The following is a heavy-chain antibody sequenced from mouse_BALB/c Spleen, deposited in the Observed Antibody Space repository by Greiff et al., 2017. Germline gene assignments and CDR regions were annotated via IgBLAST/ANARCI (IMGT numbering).Heavy chain of an antibody. D-gene: IGHD2-13*01. CDR3: KTGEAMDY. Sequence: VQLQQSGAELVRSGASVKLSCTASGFNIKDYYMHWVKQRPEQGLEWIGWIDPENGDTEYAPKFQGKATMTADTSSNTAYLQLSSLTSEDTAVYYCKTGEAMDYWGQGTSVTVSS. CDR2: IDPENGDT. CDR1: GFNIKDYY. J-gene: IGHJ4*01. V-gene: IGHV14-4*02.